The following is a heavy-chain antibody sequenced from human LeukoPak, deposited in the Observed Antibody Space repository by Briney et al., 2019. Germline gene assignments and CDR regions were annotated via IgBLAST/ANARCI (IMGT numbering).Heavy chain of an antibody. Sequence: PSETLSLTCAVYGGSLSSYYWSWMRQPPGKGLEWIGEINHSGSTNNNRSLKSRVTVLVDASKNQFSLKLSSVTAADSAVYYCARARAGNDFLGAFYAFDIWGQGTMVTVSS. CDR1: GGSLSSYY. CDR3: ARARAGNDFLGAFYAFDI. J-gene: IGHJ3*02. D-gene: IGHD3-3*01. CDR2: INHSGST. V-gene: IGHV4-34*01.